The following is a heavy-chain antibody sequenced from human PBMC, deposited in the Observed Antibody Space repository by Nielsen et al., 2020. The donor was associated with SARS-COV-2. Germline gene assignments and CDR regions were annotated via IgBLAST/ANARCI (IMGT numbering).Heavy chain of an antibody. J-gene: IGHJ4*02. CDR3: ARDSPSMAARRLYYFDY. CDR1: GFTFGSYG. D-gene: IGHD6-6*01. CDR2: IWYDGSEI. V-gene: IGHV3-33*01. Sequence: GESLKISCAASGFTFGSYGMHWVRQAPGKGLEWLAVIWYDGSEIYYADSVKGRFTISRDNADNSLYLQMDSLRDEDTAVYYCARDSPSMAARRLYYFDYWGQGTLVAVSS.